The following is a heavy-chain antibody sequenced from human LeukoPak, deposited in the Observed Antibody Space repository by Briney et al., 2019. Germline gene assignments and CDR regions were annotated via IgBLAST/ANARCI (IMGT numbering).Heavy chain of an antibody. CDR2: INHSGST. V-gene: IGHV4-34*01. CDR1: GGSFSGYY. D-gene: IGHD3-9*01. CDR3: ARVLGSQGDILTGRESNWFDP. J-gene: IGHJ5*02. Sequence: SETLSLTCAVYGGSFSGYYWSWIRQPPGKGLDWIGEINHSGSTNYNPSLKSRVTISVDTSKNQFSLKLSSVTAADTAVYYCARVLGSQGDILTGRESNWFDPWGQGTLVTVSS.